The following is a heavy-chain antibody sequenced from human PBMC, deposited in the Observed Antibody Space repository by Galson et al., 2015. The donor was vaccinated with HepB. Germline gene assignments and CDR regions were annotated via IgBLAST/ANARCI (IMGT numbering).Heavy chain of an antibody. J-gene: IGHJ4*02. V-gene: IGHV3-73*01. CDR2: IRSKANSYAT. CDR1: GFTLSGSA. D-gene: IGHD4-17*01. Sequence: SLRLSCAASGFTLSGSAMHWVRQASGKGLEWVGRIRSKANSYATAYAASVKGRFTFSRDDSKNTAYLQMNSLNTEDTAVYYCTRRLDYDDYRVYFDYWGQGALVTVSP. CDR3: TRRLDYDDYRVYFDY.